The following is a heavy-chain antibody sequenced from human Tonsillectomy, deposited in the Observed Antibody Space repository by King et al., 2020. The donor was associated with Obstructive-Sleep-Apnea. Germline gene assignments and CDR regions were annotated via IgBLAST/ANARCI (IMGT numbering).Heavy chain of an antibody. V-gene: IGHV3-23*04. D-gene: IGHD2-21*02. CDR3: AKDEHIVVVTTILGDGFDY. CDR2: ISGSGGST. J-gene: IGHJ4*02. CDR1: GFTFSSYA. Sequence: VQLVESGGGLVQPGGSLRLSCVASGFTFSSYAMSWVRQAPGKGLEWVSAISGSGGSTFYADSVKGRFTISRDNSKNTLYLQMNSLRVEDTAVYYCAKDEHIVVVTTILGDGFDYWGQGTLVTVSS.